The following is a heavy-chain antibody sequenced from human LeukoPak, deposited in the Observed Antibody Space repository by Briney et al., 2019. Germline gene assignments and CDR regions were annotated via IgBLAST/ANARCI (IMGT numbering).Heavy chain of an antibody. V-gene: IGHV3-30*18. J-gene: IGHJ1*01. CDR1: GFTFSSYG. CDR3: AKERRYYDFWSGPEH. D-gene: IGHD3-3*01. CDR2: ISYDGSNK. Sequence: GGSLRLSCAASGFTFSSYGMPWVRQAPGKGLEWVAVISYDGSNKYYADSVKGRFTISRDNSKNTLYLQMNSLRAEDTAVYYCAKERRYYDFWSGPEHWGQGTLVTVSS.